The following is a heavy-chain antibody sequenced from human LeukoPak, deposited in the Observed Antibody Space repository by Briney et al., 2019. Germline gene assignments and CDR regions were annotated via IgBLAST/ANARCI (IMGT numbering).Heavy chain of an antibody. V-gene: IGHV4-61*02. D-gene: IGHD6-19*01. CDR3: ARDGDYSSGWSNDY. CDR2: IYTSGST. CDR1: GGSISSGSYY. Sequence: SETLSLTCTVSGGSISSGSYYWSWVRQPAGKGLEWIGRIYTSGSTNYNPSLKSRVTMSVDTSKNQFSLKLSSVTAADTAAYYCARDGDYSSGWSNDYWGQGTLVTVSS. J-gene: IGHJ4*02.